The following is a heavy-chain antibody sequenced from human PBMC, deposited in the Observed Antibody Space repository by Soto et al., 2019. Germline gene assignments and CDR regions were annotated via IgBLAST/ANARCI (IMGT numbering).Heavy chain of an antibody. CDR3: ARGYSIAGGYGMDV. D-gene: IGHD6-13*01. J-gene: IGHJ6*02. CDR1: GFSLSTSGVG. V-gene: IGHV2-5*02. CDR2: IYWDDDK. Sequence: QITLKESGPTLVKPTQTLTLTCTFSGFSLSTSGVGVGWIRQPPGKALEWLALIYWDDDKRYSPSLKSRLTIPKDTSKNQVVLTMTNMDPVDTATYYCARGYSIAGGYGMDVWGQGTTVTVSS.